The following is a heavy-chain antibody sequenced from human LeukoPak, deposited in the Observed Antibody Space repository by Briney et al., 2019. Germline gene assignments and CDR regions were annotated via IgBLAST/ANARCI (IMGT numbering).Heavy chain of an antibody. Sequence: SGGSLRLSCAASGFTFSSYGMHWVRQAPGKGLEWVAVISYDGSNKYYADSVKGRFTISRDNSKNTLYLQMNSLRAEDTAVYYCAKEPCTVTTLECVDYWGQGTLVTVSS. CDR1: GFTFSSYG. D-gene: IGHD4-17*01. CDR3: AKEPCTVTTLECVDY. J-gene: IGHJ4*02. V-gene: IGHV3-30*18. CDR2: ISYDGSNK.